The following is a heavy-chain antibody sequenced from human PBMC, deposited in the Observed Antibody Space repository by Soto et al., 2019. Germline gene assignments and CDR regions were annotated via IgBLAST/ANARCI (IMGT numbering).Heavy chain of an antibody. D-gene: IGHD3-9*01. Sequence: SETLSLTCTVSGGSISSSRCHWGWIRQHPGKGLEWIGYIYFSGTTYYNPSLKSRVSISADTSKNQFSLKLNSVTAADTAVYYCARATTLYYDLLTGYYYFDNWGQGALVTVSS. CDR2: IYFSGTT. V-gene: IGHV4-31*03. CDR3: ARATTLYYDLLTGYYYFDN. J-gene: IGHJ4*02. CDR1: GGSISSSRCH.